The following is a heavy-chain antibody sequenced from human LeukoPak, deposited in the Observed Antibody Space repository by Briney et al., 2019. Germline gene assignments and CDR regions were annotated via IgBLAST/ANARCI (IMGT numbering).Heavy chain of an antibody. D-gene: IGHD6-19*01. CDR1: GGSVSSGSYY. Sequence: PSETLSLTCTVSGGSVSSGSYYWSWLRQPPGKELVGIGYIYYSGSTNYNPSLKSRVTMSVDTFKNKFFLKLSSVTSADTAVDYCARGLGYSRGWYSGYGMDVWGQGTTVTVSS. CDR2: IYYSGST. CDR3: ARGLGYSRGWYSGYGMDV. J-gene: IGHJ6*02. V-gene: IGHV4-61*01.